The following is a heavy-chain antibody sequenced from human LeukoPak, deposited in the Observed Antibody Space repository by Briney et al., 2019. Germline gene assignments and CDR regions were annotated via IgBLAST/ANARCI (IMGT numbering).Heavy chain of an antibody. CDR2: VYYSGRT. J-gene: IGHJ3*02. CDR1: GGSFSGYY. V-gene: IGHV4-39*01. Sequence: PSETLTLTCAVYGGSFSGYYCAWIRQPPGRGLEWIGSVYYSGRTDYNPSLKSRVTISVDTSENQLSLSLNSVTAADTAVYYCARHGPVVTATDAFDIWGQGTMVTVSS. D-gene: IGHD2-21*02. CDR3: ARHGPVVTATDAFDI.